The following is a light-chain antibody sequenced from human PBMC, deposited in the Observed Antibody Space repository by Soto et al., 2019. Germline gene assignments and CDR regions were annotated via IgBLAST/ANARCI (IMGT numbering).Light chain of an antibody. Sequence: QSVLTQPPSASGTPGQRVTISCSGSSSNIGSKTVNWYQQLPGMAPKLLMYSDDQRPSGVPDRFSGSKSGTSASLAISGLQSEDEAEYYCATWDDSLNGLFGGGTKLTVL. CDR3: ATWDDSLNGL. V-gene: IGLV1-44*01. CDR1: SSNIGSKT. J-gene: IGLJ2*01. CDR2: SDD.